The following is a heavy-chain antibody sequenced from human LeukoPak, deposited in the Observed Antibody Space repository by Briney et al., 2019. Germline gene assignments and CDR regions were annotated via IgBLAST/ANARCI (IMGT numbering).Heavy chain of an antibody. J-gene: IGHJ3*02. CDR2: MNPNSGNT. D-gene: IGHD1-1*01. V-gene: IGHV1-8*01. CDR3: ARANNWNRDNAFDI. CDR1: GYTFTSYD. Sequence: ASVKVSCKASGYTFTSYDINWVRQGTGQGLEWMGWMNPNSGNTGYAQKFQGRVTMTRNTSISTAYMELSSLRSEDTAVYYCARANNWNRDNAFDIWGQGTMVTVSS.